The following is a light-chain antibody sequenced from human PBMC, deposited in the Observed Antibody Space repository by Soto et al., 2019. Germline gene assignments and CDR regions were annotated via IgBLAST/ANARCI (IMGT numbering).Light chain of an antibody. CDR3: GTWDSSLSAGV. J-gene: IGLJ1*01. CDR1: SSNIGNNY. V-gene: IGLV1-51*02. Sequence: QSVLTQPPSVSAAPGQKVTISCSGSSSNIGNNYVSWYQQLPGTASKLLIYENNKRPSGIPDRFSGSKSGTSATLGITGLQTGDEPDYYCGTWDSSLSAGVFGPGTKLTVL. CDR2: ENN.